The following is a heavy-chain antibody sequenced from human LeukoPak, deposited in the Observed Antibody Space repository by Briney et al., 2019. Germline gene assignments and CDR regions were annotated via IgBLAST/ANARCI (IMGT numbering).Heavy chain of an antibody. V-gene: IGHV3-23*01. CDR1: GFAFSGFA. CDR2: ISGSGGNT. D-gene: IGHD4/OR15-4a*01. CDR3: AKDSGTVPTVY. J-gene: IGHJ4*02. Sequence: GGSLRLSCSASGFAFSGFAMGWVRQAPGKGLEWVSSISGSGGNTYYADSVEGRFTVSRDNSKNTLYLQMNSLRAEDTAVYYCAKDSGTVPTVYWGQGTLVTVSS.